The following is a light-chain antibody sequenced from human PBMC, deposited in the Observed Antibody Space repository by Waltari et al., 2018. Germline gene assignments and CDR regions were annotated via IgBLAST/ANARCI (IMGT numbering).Light chain of an antibody. J-gene: IGLJ2*01. CDR3: HSRDASGVGGS. CDR1: SLRSYY. CDR2: DKN. Sequence: SSELTQDPAVSVAMGQTVRITCQGDSLRSYYASWYQQRPGQAPRLVMYDKNNRPSGVPDRFSGSSSHNTASLTITEAQAEDEASYYCHSRDASGVGGSFGGGTKLTVL. V-gene: IGLV3-19*01.